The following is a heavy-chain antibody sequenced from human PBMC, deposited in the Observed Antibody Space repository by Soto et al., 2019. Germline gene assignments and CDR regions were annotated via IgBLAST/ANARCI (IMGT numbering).Heavy chain of an antibody. Sequence: GGSLRLSCAASGFTFSSYSMNWVRQAPGKGLEWVSSISSSSSYIYYADSVKGRFTISRDNAKNSLYLQMNSLRAEDTAVYYCARDMFPISHILTDNWFDPWGQGTLVTAPQ. CDR2: ISSSSSYI. V-gene: IGHV3-21*01. D-gene: IGHD3-9*01. J-gene: IGHJ5*02. CDR1: GFTFSSYS. CDR3: ARDMFPISHILTDNWFDP.